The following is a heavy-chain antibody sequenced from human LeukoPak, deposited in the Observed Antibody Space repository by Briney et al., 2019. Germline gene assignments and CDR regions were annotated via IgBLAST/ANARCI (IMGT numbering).Heavy chain of an antibody. CDR3: ARDLGTHCSSTSCPRGAFDN. J-gene: IGHJ4*02. CDR1: GFTFSSYA. Sequence: GGSLRLSCAASGFTFSSYAMHWVRQAPGKGLEWVAVISYDGSNKYYADSVKGRFTISRDNSKNTLYLQMNRLRAEDTAVYYCARDLGTHCSSTSCPRGAFDNWGQGTLVTVSS. CDR2: ISYDGSNK. D-gene: IGHD2-2*01. V-gene: IGHV3-30*04.